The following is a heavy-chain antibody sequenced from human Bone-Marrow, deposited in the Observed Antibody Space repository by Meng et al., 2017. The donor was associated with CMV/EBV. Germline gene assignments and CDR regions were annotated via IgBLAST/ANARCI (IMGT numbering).Heavy chain of an antibody. D-gene: IGHD3-3*01. CDR2: ISTYSDNT. CDR1: GYTFTSYG. J-gene: IGHJ6*02. CDR3: VRGSILNYRVSFLEALYGMDV. Sequence: ASVKVSCKASGYTFTSYGISWVRQAPGQGLEWMGWISTYSDNTNYAQKFQGRVTISTDDSTSTAYMELSSLRSEDTAVYYCVRGSILNYRVSFLEALYGMDVWGRGTTVTVSS. V-gene: IGHV1-18*01.